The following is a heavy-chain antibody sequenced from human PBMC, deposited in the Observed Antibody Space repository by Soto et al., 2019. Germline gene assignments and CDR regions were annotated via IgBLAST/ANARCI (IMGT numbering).Heavy chain of an antibody. D-gene: IGHD3-9*01. Sequence: ASVKVSCKASGYTFTSYGISWVRQAPGQGLEWMGWISAYNGNTNYAQKLQGRVTMTTDTSTSTAYMELRSLRSDDTAVYYCARDTYYDILTGYSTYNWFDPWGQGTLVTVSS. CDR2: ISAYNGNT. J-gene: IGHJ5*02. V-gene: IGHV1-18*01. CDR3: ARDTYYDILTGYSTYNWFDP. CDR1: GYTFTSYG.